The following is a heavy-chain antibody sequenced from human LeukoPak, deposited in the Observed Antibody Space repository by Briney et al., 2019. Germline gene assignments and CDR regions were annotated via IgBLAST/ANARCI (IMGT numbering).Heavy chain of an antibody. J-gene: IGHJ4*02. D-gene: IGHD3-22*01. V-gene: IGHV1-69*06. CDR3: ATKSFPYYYDSSGYLDPLDY. CDR1: GYTFSNYG. Sequence: GASVKVSCKASGYTFSNYGISWVRQAPGQGLEWMGGIIPIFGTANYAQKFQGRVTITADKSTSTAYMELSSLRSEDTAVYYCATKSFPYYYDSSGYLDPLDYWGQGTLVTVSS. CDR2: IIPIFGTA.